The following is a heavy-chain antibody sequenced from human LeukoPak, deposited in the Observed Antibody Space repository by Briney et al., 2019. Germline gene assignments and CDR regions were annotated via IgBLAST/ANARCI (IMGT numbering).Heavy chain of an antibody. CDR2: INPNSGGT. D-gene: IGHD1-26*01. V-gene: IGHV1-2*02. CDR3: ARGAGATRSFYYYGMDV. J-gene: IGHJ6*02. CDR1: GYTFTCYY. Sequence: SVKVSCKASGYTFTCYYMHWVRQAPGQGLEWMGWINPNSGGTNYAQKFQGRVTMNSDTSISTAYMELSRLRSDDTAVYYCARGAGATRSFYYYGMDVWGQGTTVTVSS.